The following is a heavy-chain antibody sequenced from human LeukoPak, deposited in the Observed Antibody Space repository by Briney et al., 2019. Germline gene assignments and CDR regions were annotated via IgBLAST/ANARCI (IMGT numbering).Heavy chain of an antibody. CDR3: ARDVFIGPIVATSGFDY. CDR1: GGSISSGGYS. Sequence: SETLSLTCAVSGGSISSGGYSWSWIRQPPGKGLEWIGYIYHSGSTYYNPSLKSRVTISVDTSKNQFSLKLSSVTAADTAVYYCARDVFIGPIVATSGFDYWGQGTLVTVSS. D-gene: IGHD5-12*01. CDR2: IYHSGST. J-gene: IGHJ4*02. V-gene: IGHV4-30-2*05.